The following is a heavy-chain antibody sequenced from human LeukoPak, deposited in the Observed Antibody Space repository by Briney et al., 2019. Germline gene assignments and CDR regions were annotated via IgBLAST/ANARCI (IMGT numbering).Heavy chain of an antibody. CDR3: ARETPMITFGGVFDY. V-gene: IGHV1-69*05. CDR1: GYTFTGYY. CDR2: IIPIFGTA. D-gene: IGHD3-16*01. Sequence: SVKVSCKASGYTFTGYYMHWVRQAPGQGLEWMGGIIPIFGTANYAQKFQGRVTITTDESTSTAYMELSSLRSEDTAVYYCARETPMITFGGVFDYWGQGTLVTVSS. J-gene: IGHJ4*02.